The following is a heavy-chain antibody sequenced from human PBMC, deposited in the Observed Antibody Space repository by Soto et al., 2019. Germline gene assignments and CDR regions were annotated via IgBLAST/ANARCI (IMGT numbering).Heavy chain of an antibody. V-gene: IGHV3-15*01. Sequence: EVQLVESGGGLVKPGGSLRLSCAASGFTFSNAWMSWVRQAPGKGLEWVGRIKSKTDGGTTDYAAPVKGRFTISRDDSKNTLYLQMNSLKTEDTAVYYCTTGVSGSYLVLDYWGQGTLVTVSS. CDR1: GFTFSNAW. J-gene: IGHJ4*02. D-gene: IGHD1-26*01. CDR2: IKSKTDGGTT. CDR3: TTGVSGSYLVLDY.